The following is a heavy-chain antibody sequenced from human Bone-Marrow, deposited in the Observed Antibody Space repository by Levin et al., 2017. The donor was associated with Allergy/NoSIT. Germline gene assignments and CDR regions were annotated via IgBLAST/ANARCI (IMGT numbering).Heavy chain of an antibody. CDR2: INHSGST. J-gene: IGHJ4*02. D-gene: IGHD3-22*01. Sequence: SETLSLTCAVYGGSFSGYYWSWIRQPPGKGLEWIGEINHSGSTNYNPSLKSRVTISVDTSKNQFSLKLSSVTAADTAVYYCASGYYYDSSGYYALHYFDYWGQGTLVTVSS. CDR3: ASGYYYDSSGYYALHYFDY. V-gene: IGHV4-34*01. CDR1: GGSFSGYY.